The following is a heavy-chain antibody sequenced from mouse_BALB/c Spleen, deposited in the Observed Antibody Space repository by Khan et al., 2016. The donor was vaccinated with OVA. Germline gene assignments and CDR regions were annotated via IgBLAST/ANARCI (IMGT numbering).Heavy chain of an antibody. CDR3: ARGDGYYGYFDY. CDR2: IYPGSDNA. V-gene: IGHV1-81*01. CDR1: GYTFTYYV. Sequence: QVRLQQSGPELVKPGASVKMSCKASGYTFTYYVITWVKQRTGQGLEWIGEIYPGSDNAYYNERFKGKATLTADKSSNTTHMQLSSLTSEDSAVYVCARGDGYYGYFDYWGQGTTLTVSS. D-gene: IGHD2-3*01. J-gene: IGHJ2*01.